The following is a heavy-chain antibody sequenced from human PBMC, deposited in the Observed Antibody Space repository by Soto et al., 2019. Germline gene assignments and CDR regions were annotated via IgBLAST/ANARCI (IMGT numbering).Heavy chain of an antibody. Sequence: SETLSLTCTVSGGSISSGGYYWSWIRQHPGKGLEWIGYIYYSGSTYYNPSLKSRVTISVDTSKNQFSLKLSSVTAADTAMYYCARPQFSGTYHDTFNIWGQGTMVTVSS. CDR3: ARPQFSGTYHDTFNI. J-gene: IGHJ3*02. CDR2: IYYSGST. V-gene: IGHV4-31*03. CDR1: GGSISSGGYY. D-gene: IGHD1-26*01.